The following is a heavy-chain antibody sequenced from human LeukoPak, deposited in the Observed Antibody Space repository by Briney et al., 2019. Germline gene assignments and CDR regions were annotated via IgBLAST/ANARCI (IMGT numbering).Heavy chain of an antibody. CDR2: IYYSGST. J-gene: IGHJ4*02. CDR3: ASNSGYDRHFFDY. V-gene: IGHV4-59*08. Sequence: SETLSLTCTVSGGSISGYYWSWIRQPPGKGLEWIGYIYYSGSTNYNPSLRSRLTISVDTSKNQFSLKLSSVTAADTAVYYCASNSGYDRHFFDYWGQGSLVTVSS. D-gene: IGHD5-12*01. CDR1: GGSISGYY.